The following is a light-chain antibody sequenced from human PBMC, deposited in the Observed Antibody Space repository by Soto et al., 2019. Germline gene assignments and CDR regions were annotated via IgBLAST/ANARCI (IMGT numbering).Light chain of an antibody. CDR1: QSVSNNY. V-gene: IGKV3-20*01. CDR3: QQYGSSPIT. J-gene: IGKJ5*01. CDR2: GAS. Sequence: ESVLTQSPGTLSLSPGERATLSCRASQSVSNNYLAWYQQKPGQAPRLLIYGASTRATGIPERFSGSGSGTDFTLTINRLEPEDFAVYYCQQYGSSPITFGQGTRLEIK.